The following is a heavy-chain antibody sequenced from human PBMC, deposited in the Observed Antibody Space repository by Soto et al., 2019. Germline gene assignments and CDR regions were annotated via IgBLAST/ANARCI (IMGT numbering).Heavy chain of an antibody. V-gene: IGHV4-31*03. Sequence: LSLTCTVSGGSISSGGYYWSWIRQHPGKGLEWIGYIYYSGSTYYNPSLKSRVTISVDTSKNQFSLKLSSVTAADTAVYYCARQGGRSTGMDVWGQGTTVTVSS. J-gene: IGHJ6*02. CDR2: IYYSGST. CDR3: ARQGGRSTGMDV. D-gene: IGHD1-26*01. CDR1: GGSISSGGYY.